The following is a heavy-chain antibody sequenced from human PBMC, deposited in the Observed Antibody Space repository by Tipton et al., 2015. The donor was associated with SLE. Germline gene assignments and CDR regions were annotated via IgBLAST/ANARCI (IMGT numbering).Heavy chain of an antibody. J-gene: IGHJ2*01. CDR3: ARGSNGNFEL. CDR1: GGSFSGYY. Sequence: TLSLTCAVYGGSFSGYYWSWVRQPPGKGLEWNGEINHSGSTNYNPSLKSRVTISVDTSKNQFSLKLSSVTAADTAVYYCARGSNGNFELSGPGTLVTVSS. CDR2: INHSGST. V-gene: IGHV4-34*01. D-gene: IGHD4/OR15-4a*01.